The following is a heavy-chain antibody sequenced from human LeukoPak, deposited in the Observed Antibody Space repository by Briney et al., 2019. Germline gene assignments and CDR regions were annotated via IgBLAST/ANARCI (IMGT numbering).Heavy chain of an antibody. J-gene: IGHJ4*02. CDR1: GYTFTSYG. Sequence: ASVKVSCKASGYTFTSYGISWVRQAPGQGLEWMGWISAYNGNTNYAQKLQGRVTMTTDTSTSTAYIELRSLRSDDTAVYYCAREPIAVAQEGFDYWGQGTLVTVSS. V-gene: IGHV1-18*01. CDR2: ISAYNGNT. CDR3: AREPIAVAQEGFDY. D-gene: IGHD6-19*01.